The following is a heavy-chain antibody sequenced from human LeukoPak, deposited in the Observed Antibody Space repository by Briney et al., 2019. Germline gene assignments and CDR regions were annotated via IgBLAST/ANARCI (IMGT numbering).Heavy chain of an antibody. Sequence: GGSLRLSCAASGFTFSSYAMSWVRQAPGKGLEWVSAISGSGGSTYYADSVKGRFTISRDNSKNTLYLQMNSLRAEDTAVYYCAKVNCSGGSCYSLDYWGQGTLVTASS. CDR2: ISGSGGST. CDR3: AKVNCSGGSCYSLDY. V-gene: IGHV3-23*01. D-gene: IGHD2-15*01. J-gene: IGHJ4*02. CDR1: GFTFSSYA.